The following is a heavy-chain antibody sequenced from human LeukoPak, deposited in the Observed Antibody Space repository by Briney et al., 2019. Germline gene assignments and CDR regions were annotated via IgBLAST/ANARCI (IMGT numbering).Heavy chain of an antibody. CDR3: ARHKGSSSFWFDP. CDR2: IYYSGST. V-gene: IGHV4-59*08. D-gene: IGHD6-6*01. J-gene: IGHJ5*02. CDR1: GGSISSYY. Sequence: SETLSLTCTVSGGSISSYYWNWIRQPPGKGLEWIGYIYYSGSTNYNPSLKSRVTISVDTSKNQFSLKLSSVTAADTAVYYCARHKGSSSFWFDPWGQGTLVTVSS.